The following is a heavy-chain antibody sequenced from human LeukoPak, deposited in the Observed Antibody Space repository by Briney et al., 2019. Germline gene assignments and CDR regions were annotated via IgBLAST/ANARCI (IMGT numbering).Heavy chain of an antibody. CDR2: IYTSGST. D-gene: IGHD5-24*01. Sequence: SETLSLTCTVSGGSISSGSYYWSWIRQPAGKGLEWIGRIYTSGSTNYNPSLKSRVTISVDTSKNRFSLKLSSVTAADTAVYYCARVGDGYWGYFDYWGQGTLVTVSS. CDR3: ARVGDGYWGYFDY. CDR1: GGSISSGSYY. J-gene: IGHJ4*02. V-gene: IGHV4-61*02.